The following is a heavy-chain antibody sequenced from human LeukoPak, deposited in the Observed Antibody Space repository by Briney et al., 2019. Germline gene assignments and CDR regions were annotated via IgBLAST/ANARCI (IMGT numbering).Heavy chain of an antibody. Sequence: SETLSLTCTVSGGSISSYYWSWIRQPRGKGLEWIGYIYYSGSTNYNPSLKSRVTISVDTSKNQFSLKLSSVTAADTAVYYCARRAIVVVPAAPYYYYYMDVWGKGTTVTVSS. J-gene: IGHJ6*03. CDR1: GGSISSYY. D-gene: IGHD2-2*01. CDR3: ARRAIVVVPAAPYYYYYMDV. CDR2: IYYSGST. V-gene: IGHV4-59*08.